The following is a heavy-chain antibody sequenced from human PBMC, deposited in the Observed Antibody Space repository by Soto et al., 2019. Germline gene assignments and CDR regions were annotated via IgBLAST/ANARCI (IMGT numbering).Heavy chain of an antibody. V-gene: IGHV3-30-3*01. J-gene: IGHJ5*02. CDR1: EFTFSSYA. Sequence: QVQLVESGGGVVQPGRSLRLSCAASEFTFSSYAMHWVRQAPGKGLEWVAVISYDGSNKYYADSVKGRFTISRDNSKNTLYLQMNSLRAEDTAVYYCARAGNPGLGFDPWGQGTLVTVSS. D-gene: IGHD6-13*01. CDR3: ARAGNPGLGFDP. CDR2: ISYDGSNK.